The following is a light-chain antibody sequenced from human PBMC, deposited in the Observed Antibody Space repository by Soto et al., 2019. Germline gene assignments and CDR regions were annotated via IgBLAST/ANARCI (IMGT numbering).Light chain of an antibody. J-gene: IGLJ3*02. V-gene: IGLV2-14*01. Sequence: QPVLTQPASVSGSPGQSITISCTGSSSDVGRYTFVSWYQQHPGKAPKLMIYEVSNRPSGVSNRFSGSKSANTASLTISGLQAEDEAEYYCSSYATSNTVLFGGGTKLTVL. CDR2: EVS. CDR3: SSYATSNTVL. CDR1: SSDVGRYTF.